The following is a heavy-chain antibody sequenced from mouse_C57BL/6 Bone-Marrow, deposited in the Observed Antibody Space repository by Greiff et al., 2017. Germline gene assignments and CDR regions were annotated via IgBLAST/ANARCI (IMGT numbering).Heavy chain of an antibody. CDR3: ARYAYSRGFAY. V-gene: IGHV1-63*01. J-gene: IGHJ3*01. D-gene: IGHD2-10*01. Sequence: VNVVESGAELVRPGTSVKMSCKASGYTFTNYWIGWAKQRPGHGLEWIGDIYPGGGYTNYNEKFKGKATLTADKSSSTAYMQFSSLTSEDSAIYYCARYAYSRGFAYWGQGTLVTVSA. CDR2: IYPGGGYT. CDR1: GYTFTNYW.